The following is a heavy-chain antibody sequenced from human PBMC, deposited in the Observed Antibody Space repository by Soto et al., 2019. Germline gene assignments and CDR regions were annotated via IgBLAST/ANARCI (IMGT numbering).Heavy chain of an antibody. CDR1: GFTISSHW. V-gene: IGHV3-7*03. D-gene: IGHD3-16*01. CDR3: ATDAAGGGDVGRDPYCFAS. J-gene: IGHJ4*02. CDR2: IKQDGSEK. Sequence: EMQLVESGGGLVQPGESLRLSGAASGFTISSHWMNWVRQAPGKGLEWMASIKQDGSEKYYVDSVKSRFTISRDNAKTALYLQSNCLTVDDTAIYYCATDAAGGGDVGRDPYCFASWGQGTLVIVSS.